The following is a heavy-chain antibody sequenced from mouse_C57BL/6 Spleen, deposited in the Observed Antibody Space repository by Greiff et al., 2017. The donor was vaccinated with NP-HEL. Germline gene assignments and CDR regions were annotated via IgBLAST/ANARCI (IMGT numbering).Heavy chain of an antibody. CDR2: IDPPNGNT. CDR1: GLNIKDTY. J-gene: IGHJ2*01. Sequence: EVKLMESGAELVKSGASVKLSCTASGLNIKDTYMHWLKQWPDQGLEWIGRIDPPNGNTKYDPKFQGTANITADTSSNTAYLPLNSPTSDDSAVYYGERMVRKWCQGTTLT. V-gene: IGHV14-3*02. CDR3: ERMVRK. D-gene: IGHD1-1*02.